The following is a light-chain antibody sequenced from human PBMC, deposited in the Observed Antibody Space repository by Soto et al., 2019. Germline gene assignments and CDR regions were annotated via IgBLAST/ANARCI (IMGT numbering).Light chain of an antibody. CDR3: QYYATSSRT. V-gene: IGKV1-5*03. J-gene: IGKJ1*01. CDR2: YAS. CDR1: QSISSS. Sequence: DIQMTQSPSTLSAYVGDRVTITCRASQSISSSLAWYQQKPGKAPELLIYYASTLQNGVPSRFSGSGSGTEFTLTISSLQPDDSATYYCQYYATSSRTFGQGTKVEIK.